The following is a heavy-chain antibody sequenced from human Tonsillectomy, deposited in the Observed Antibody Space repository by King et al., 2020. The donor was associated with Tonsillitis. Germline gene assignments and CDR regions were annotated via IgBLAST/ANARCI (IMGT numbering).Heavy chain of an antibody. CDR1: GYTFTSYY. V-gene: IGHV1-46*01. CDR3: ASGSGDSSGYLPDLMDV. CDR2: INRSGGST. J-gene: IGHJ6*02. Sequence: QLVQSGAEVKKPGASVKVSCKASGYTFTSYYMHWMRQAPGQGLEWMGVINRSGGSTSYAQKFQGRVTMTRDTSTSTVYMELSSLRSEDTAVYYCASGSGDSSGYLPDLMDVWGQGTTVTVSS. D-gene: IGHD3-22*01.